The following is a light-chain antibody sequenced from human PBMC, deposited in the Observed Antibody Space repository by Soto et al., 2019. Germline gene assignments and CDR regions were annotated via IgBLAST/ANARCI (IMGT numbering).Light chain of an antibody. V-gene: IGLV2-14*01. CDR1: SSDVGGYNY. Sequence: QSVLTQPASVSGSPGQSITICCTGTSSDVGGYNYVSWYQQHPGKAPKLMIYDVSNRPSGVSNRFSGSKSGNTASLTISGLQAEDEAGYYCSSYTSSSTRVFGTGTKVTVL. CDR3: SSYTSSSTRV. CDR2: DVS. J-gene: IGLJ1*01.